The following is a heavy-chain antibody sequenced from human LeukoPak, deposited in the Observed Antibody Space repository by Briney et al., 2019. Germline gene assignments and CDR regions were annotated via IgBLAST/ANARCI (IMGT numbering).Heavy chain of an antibody. V-gene: IGHV3-7*01. D-gene: IGHD6-6*01. CDR3: ARPLSRAYSSSSASYFQH. CDR2: IKQDGSEK. J-gene: IGHJ1*01. CDR1: GFTFSSYW. Sequence: GGSLRLFCAASGFTFSSYWMSWVRQAPGKGLEWVANIKQDGSEKYYVDSVKGRFTISRDNAKNSLYLQMNSLRAEDTAVYYCARPLSRAYSSSSASYFQHWGQGTLVTVSS.